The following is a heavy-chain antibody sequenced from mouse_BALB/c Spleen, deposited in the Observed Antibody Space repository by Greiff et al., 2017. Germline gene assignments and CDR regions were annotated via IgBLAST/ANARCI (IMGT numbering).Heavy chain of an antibody. Sequence: EVQRVESGPGLVKPSQSLSLTCTVTGYSITSDYAWNWIRQFPGNKLEWMGYISYSGSTSYNPSLKSRISITRDTSKNQFFLQLNSVTTEDTATYYCARGDYYGSSYSYAMDYWGQGTSVTVSS. V-gene: IGHV3-2*02. CDR3: ARGDYYGSSYSYAMDY. J-gene: IGHJ4*01. CDR1: GYSITSDYA. CDR2: ISYSGST. D-gene: IGHD1-1*01.